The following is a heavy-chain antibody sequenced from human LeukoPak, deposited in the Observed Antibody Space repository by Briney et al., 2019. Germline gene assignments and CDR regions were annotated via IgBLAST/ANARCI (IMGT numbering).Heavy chain of an antibody. CDR1: GFTLSSYA. J-gene: IGHJ4*02. D-gene: IGHD3-22*01. V-gene: IGHV3-23*01. CDR2: ISRSGENT. Sequence: GGSLRLSCAASGFTLSSYAMNWVRQTPGKGLEWVSGISRSGENTFYADSVKGRFTISRDNAENTLYLQMNSLRVEDTAVYYCVRSAFHAGSGNYYDYWGQGTLVTVSS. CDR3: VRSAFHAGSGNYYDY.